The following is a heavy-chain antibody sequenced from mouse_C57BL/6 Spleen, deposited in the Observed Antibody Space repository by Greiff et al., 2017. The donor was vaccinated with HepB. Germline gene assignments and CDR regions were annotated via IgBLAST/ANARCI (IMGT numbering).Heavy chain of an antibody. J-gene: IGHJ1*03. CDR1: GYSITSGYD. CDR2: ISYSGST. V-gene: IGHV3-1*01. Sequence: EVKLLESGPGMVKPSQSLSLTCTVTGYSITSGYDWHWIRHFPGNKLEWMGYISYSGSTNYNPSLKSRISITHDTSKNHFFLKLNSVTTEDTATYYCARFYYYGSSRYFDVWGTGTTVTVSS. CDR3: ARFYYYGSSRYFDV. D-gene: IGHD1-1*01.